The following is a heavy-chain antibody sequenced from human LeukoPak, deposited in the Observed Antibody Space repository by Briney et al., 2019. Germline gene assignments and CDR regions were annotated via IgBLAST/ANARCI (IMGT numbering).Heavy chain of an antibody. CDR3: ARGRRSKLYYFDY. CDR1: GSSFTSYW. D-gene: IGHD1-1*01. Sequence: GAALEICCEGCGSSFTSYWIGGGRPLGGKGVEWRGIIYPRDSDTTYSPSFQGQVTISADKSISTAYLQWSSLKASDTAMYYCARGRRSKLYYFDYWGQGTLVTVSS. J-gene: IGHJ4*02. V-gene: IGHV5-51*01. CDR2: IYPRDSDT.